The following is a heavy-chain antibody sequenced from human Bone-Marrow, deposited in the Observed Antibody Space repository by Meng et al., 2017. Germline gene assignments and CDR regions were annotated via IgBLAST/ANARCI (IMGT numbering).Heavy chain of an antibody. D-gene: IGHD5-18*01. V-gene: IGHV3-7*01. Sequence: GESLKISCAASGFTFSSYWMSWVRQAPGKGLEWVSNIKQDGSGKYYVDSVKGRFTISRDNAKNSLYLQMNSLRAEDTAVYYCARCDTAMVLDDYFGYWGQGTLVTVSS. CDR3: ARCDTAMVLDDYFGY. CDR1: GFTFSSYW. J-gene: IGHJ4*02. CDR2: IKQDGSGK.